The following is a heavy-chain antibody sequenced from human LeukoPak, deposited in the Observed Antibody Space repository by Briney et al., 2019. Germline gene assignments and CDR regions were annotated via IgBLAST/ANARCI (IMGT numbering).Heavy chain of an antibody. V-gene: IGHV3-21*01. CDR2: ISSSSSYI. D-gene: IGHD3-10*01. CDR1: GFTFSSYS. CDR3: ARLCYYGSGGV. Sequence: PGGSLRLSCAASGFTFSSYSMNWVRQAPGKGLEWASSISSSSSYICYADSVKGRFTISRDNAKNSLYLQMNSLRAEDTAVYYCARLCYYGSGGVWGKGTTVTVSS. J-gene: IGHJ6*04.